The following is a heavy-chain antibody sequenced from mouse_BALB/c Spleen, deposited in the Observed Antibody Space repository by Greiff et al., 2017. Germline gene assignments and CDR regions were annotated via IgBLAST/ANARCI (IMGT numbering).Heavy chain of an antibody. D-gene: IGHD2-13*01. J-gene: IGHJ4*01. Sequence: QVQLQQPGAELVRPGVSVKLSCKASGYTFTSYWMQWVKQRPGQGLEWIGVIYPGDGDTRYTQKFKGKATLTADKSSSTAYMQLSSLASEDSAVYYCARTMTKERAMDYWGQGTSVTVSS. CDR1: GYTFTSYW. V-gene: IGHV1-87*01. CDR2: IYPGDGDT. CDR3: ARTMTKERAMDY.